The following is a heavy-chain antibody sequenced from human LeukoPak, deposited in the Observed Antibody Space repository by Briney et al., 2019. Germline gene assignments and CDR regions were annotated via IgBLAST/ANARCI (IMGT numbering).Heavy chain of an antibody. D-gene: IGHD5-24*01. CDR3: ARDSLDGLVDY. J-gene: IGHJ4*02. V-gene: IGHV1-46*01. CDR1: GYTFTGYY. CDR2: INPSGGST. Sequence: GASVKVSCKASGYTFTGYYMHWVRQAPGQGLEWMGWINPSGGSTSYAQKFQGRVTMTRDMSTSTVYMELSSLRSEDTAVYYCARDSLDGLVDYWGQGTLVTVSS.